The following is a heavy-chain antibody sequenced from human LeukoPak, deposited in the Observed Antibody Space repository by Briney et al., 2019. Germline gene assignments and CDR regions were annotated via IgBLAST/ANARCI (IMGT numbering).Heavy chain of an antibody. J-gene: IGHJ4*02. V-gene: IGHV1-46*01. CDR3: ARDLRDYVGDY. CDR1: GYTFTSYY. CDR2: INPSGGST. D-gene: IGHD4-17*01. Sequence: ASVKVSCKASGYTFTSYYMHWVRQAPGQGLEWMGIINPSGGSTSYAQKFQGRVTMTRDTSTSTVYMELSSLRSKDTAVYYCARDLRDYVGDYWGQGTLVTVSS.